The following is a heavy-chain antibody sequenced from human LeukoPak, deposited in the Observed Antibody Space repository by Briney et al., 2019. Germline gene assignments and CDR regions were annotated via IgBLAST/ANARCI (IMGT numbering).Heavy chain of an antibody. Sequence: GGSLRLSCAASGFTFSSYAMNWVRQAPGKGLEWVTGISASGGSTYYPDSVKGRFTISRDNSKNTLYLQMNSLRAEDTAIYYCVKDRDDYGDYVFDYWGQGTLVTVSS. D-gene: IGHD4-17*01. CDR3: VKDRDDYGDYVFDY. J-gene: IGHJ4*02. CDR2: ISASGGST. CDR1: GFTFSSYA. V-gene: IGHV3-23*01.